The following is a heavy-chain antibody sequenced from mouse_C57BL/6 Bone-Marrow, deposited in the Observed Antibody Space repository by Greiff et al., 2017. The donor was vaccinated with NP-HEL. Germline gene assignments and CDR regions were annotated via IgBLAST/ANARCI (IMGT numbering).Heavy chain of an antibody. D-gene: IGHD2-4*01. Sequence: VMLVESGPGLVAPSQSLSITCTVSGFSLTSYAISWVRQPPGKGLEWLGVIWTGGGTNYNSALKSRLSISKDNSKSQVFLKMNSLQTDDTARYYCARADYGPLYYFDYWGQGTTLTVSS. J-gene: IGHJ2*01. CDR2: IWTGGGT. CDR3: ARADYGPLYYFDY. V-gene: IGHV2-9-1*01. CDR1: GFSLTSYA.